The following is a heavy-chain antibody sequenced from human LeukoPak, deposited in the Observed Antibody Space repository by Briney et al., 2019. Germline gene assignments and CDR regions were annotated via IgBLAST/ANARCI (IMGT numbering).Heavy chain of an antibody. J-gene: IGHJ4*02. CDR2: IKTDGSET. CDR1: GFTFSNFW. D-gene: IGHD5-24*01. CDR3: VRDRGWQQFDY. V-gene: IGHV3-7*01. Sequence: PGGSLRLSCAVSGFTFSNFWMSWVRQAPGKGLERVANIKTDGSETYYVASVRGRFSISRDNAKNSVYLEMNSLRVEDTAVYFCVRDRGWQQFDYWGQGTLVTVSS.